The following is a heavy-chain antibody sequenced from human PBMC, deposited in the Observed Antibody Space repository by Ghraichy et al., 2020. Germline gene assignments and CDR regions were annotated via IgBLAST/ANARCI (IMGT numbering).Heavy chain of an antibody. CDR1: GFTFSNAW. D-gene: IGHD3-22*01. V-gene: IGHV3-15*01. Sequence: LSLTCAASGFTFSNAWMSWVRQAPGKGLEWVGRIKSKTDGGTTDYAAPVKGRFTNSRDDSKNTLYLQMNSLKTEDTAVYYCVDSSGYYYYPYWGQGTLVTVSS. CDR2: IKSKTDGGTT. J-gene: IGHJ4*02. CDR3: VDSSGYYYYPY.